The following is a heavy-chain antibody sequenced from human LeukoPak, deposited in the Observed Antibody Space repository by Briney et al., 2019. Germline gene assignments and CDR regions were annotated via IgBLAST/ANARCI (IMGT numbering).Heavy chain of an antibody. Sequence: GASVKVSCKASGYTFTTYGITWVRQAPGQGLEWMGWISAYNGNTNYAQKLQGRVTMTTDTSTSTAYMELRSLRSDDTAVYYCARDTPSSIAALTIFDYWGQGTLVTVSS. CDR3: ARDTPSSIAALTIFDY. V-gene: IGHV1-18*01. J-gene: IGHJ4*02. CDR1: GYTFTTYG. CDR2: ISAYNGNT. D-gene: IGHD6-6*01.